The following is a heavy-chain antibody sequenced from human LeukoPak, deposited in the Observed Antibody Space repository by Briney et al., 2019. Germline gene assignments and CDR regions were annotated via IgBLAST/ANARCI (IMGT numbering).Heavy chain of an antibody. J-gene: IGHJ3*02. V-gene: IGHV4-4*07. D-gene: IGHD3-22*01. CDR2: IYKSGSS. CDR3: AKSNGYGLIDI. CDR1: GGSISDNF. Sequence: SETLSLTCTVSGGSISDNFWTWIRQPAGKGLEWIGRIYKSGSSNYNPSLKSRVTMSVDTSKNQFSLKLDSVTAADTAVYYCAKSNGYGLIDIWGQGTMVTVSS.